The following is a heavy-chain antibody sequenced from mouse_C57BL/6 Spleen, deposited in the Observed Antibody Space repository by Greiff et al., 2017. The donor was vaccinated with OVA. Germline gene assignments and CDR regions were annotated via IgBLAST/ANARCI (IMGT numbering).Heavy chain of an antibody. CDR3: ARQEPSYAMDY. V-gene: IGHV5-12*01. Sequence: EVKLVESGGGLVQPGGSLKLSCAASGFTFSDYYMYWVRQTPEKRLEWVAYISNGGGSTYYPDTVKGRFTISRDNAKNTLYLQMSRLKSEDTAMYYCARQEPSYAMDYWGQGTSVTVSS. CDR2: ISNGGGST. CDR1: GFTFSDYY. J-gene: IGHJ4*01.